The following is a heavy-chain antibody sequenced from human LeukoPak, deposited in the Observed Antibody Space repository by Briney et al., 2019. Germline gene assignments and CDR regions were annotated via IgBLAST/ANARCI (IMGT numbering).Heavy chain of an antibody. V-gene: IGHV3-23*01. CDR1: GCTFSGYA. CDR3: AKYTREFDY. CDR2: ISGSGAST. J-gene: IGHJ4*02. D-gene: IGHD6-13*01. Sequence: GGSLRLSGAAAGCTFSGYAMSWVGQAPRKGLEWASCISGSGASTYYADSVKGRFTISRDNSKNTLYLQMNSLRAEDTAIYYCAKYTREFDYWGQGTLVTVSS.